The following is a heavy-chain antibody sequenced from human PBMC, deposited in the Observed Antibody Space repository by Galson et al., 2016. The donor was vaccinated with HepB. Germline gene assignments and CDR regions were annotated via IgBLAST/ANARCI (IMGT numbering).Heavy chain of an antibody. V-gene: IGHV1-69*10. CDR3: ASSRLGDCGGAACHLVRFISLHYYLYDLDV. D-gene: IGHD2-21*01. Sequence: SVKVSCKASGGAFSYSVLNWVRQAPGQGLEWMGGIIPLLDIAYFAHIFKGRVTITADRATSTTHLALSSLRSDDTAVYYCASSRLGDCGGAACHLVRFISLHYYLYDLDVWGQGTTVTVSS. CDR1: GGAFSYSV. J-gene: IGHJ6*02. CDR2: IIPLLDIA.